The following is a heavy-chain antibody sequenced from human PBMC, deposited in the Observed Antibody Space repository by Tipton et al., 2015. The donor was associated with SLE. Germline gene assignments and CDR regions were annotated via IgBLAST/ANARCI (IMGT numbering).Heavy chain of an antibody. D-gene: IGHD3-3*01. Sequence: LRLSCTVSGGSISSGGYYWNWIRQHPGKGLEWIGYIYYSGSTYYNPSLKSRVTISVDTSKNQFSLKLSSVTAADTAVYYCASRAYYDFWSGDAFDIWGQGTMVTVSS. V-gene: IGHV4-31*03. CDR3: ASRAYYDFWSGDAFDI. J-gene: IGHJ3*02. CDR1: GGSISSGGYY. CDR2: IYYSGST.